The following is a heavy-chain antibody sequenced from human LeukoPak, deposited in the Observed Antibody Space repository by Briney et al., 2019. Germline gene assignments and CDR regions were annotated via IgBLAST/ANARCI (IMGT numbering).Heavy chain of an antibody. J-gene: IGHJ3*02. D-gene: IGHD6-13*01. CDR1: GYSFTSYW. CDR3: ARLAYSSSWNDAFDI. CDR2: IYPGDSDT. Sequence: GESLKTSCKGSGYSFTSYWIGWVRQMPGKGLEWMGIIYPGDSDTRYSPSFQGQVTISADKSISTAYLQWSSLKASDTAMYHCARLAYSSSWNDAFDIWGQGTMVTVSS. V-gene: IGHV5-51*01.